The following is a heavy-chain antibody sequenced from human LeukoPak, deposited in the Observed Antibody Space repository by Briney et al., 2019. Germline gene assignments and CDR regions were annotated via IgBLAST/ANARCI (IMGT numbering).Heavy chain of an antibody. V-gene: IGHV3-9*01. CDR3: AKDTRGYSYGSYFDY. CDR2: ISWNSGNI. Sequence: GRSLRLSCAASGFSFGDYAMHWVRQAPGKGLEWVSGISWNSGNIGYADSVKGRFTISRDNAKNSLYLQMNSLRADDTALYYCAKDTRGYSYGSYFDYWGQGTLVTVSS. CDR1: GFSFGDYA. J-gene: IGHJ4*02. D-gene: IGHD5-18*01.